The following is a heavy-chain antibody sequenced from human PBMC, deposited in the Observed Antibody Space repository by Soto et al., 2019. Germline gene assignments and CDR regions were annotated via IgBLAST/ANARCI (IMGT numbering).Heavy chain of an antibody. J-gene: IGHJ3*02. D-gene: IGHD6-19*01. CDR2: IYHSGST. CDR1: GGSISSGGYS. Sequence: QLQLQESGSGLVKPSQTLSLTCAVSGGSISSGGYSWSWIRQPPGKGLEWIGYIYHSGSTYYNPSLKRRVTISVDRSKNQFSLKLSSVTAADTAVYYCASRIAVAADDAFDIWGQGTMVTVSS. CDR3: ASRIAVAADDAFDI. V-gene: IGHV4-30-2*01.